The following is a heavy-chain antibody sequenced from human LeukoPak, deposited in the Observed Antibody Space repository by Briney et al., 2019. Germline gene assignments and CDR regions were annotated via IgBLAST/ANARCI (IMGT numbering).Heavy chain of an antibody. J-gene: IGHJ4*02. CDR1: GGSIRSSSYY. CDR3: ARHRWFGESYNDY. D-gene: IGHD3-10*01. V-gene: IGHV4-39*01. Sequence: SETLSLTCTVSGGSIRSSSYYWGWIRQPPGKGLEWVGSIYYSGRTYQNPSLKSRVTISVDTSKNQFSLKLSSVTAADTAVYYCARHRWFGESYNDYWGQGTLVTVSS. CDR2: IYYSGRT.